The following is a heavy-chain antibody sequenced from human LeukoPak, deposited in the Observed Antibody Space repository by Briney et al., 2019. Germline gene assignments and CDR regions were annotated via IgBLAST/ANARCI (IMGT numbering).Heavy chain of an antibody. CDR3: AKDASGSNVYYFDY. V-gene: IGHV4-30-2*01. CDR1: GGSINSGGYS. Sequence: PSQTLSLTCAVSGGSINSGGYSWSWIRQPPGKGLEWMGYIYHSGSTYYNPSLKSRVTMSVDRSKNHFSLKLNSVTAADTAVYYCAKDASGSNVYYFDYWGQGTLVTVSS. J-gene: IGHJ4*02. CDR2: IYHSGST. D-gene: IGHD1-26*01.